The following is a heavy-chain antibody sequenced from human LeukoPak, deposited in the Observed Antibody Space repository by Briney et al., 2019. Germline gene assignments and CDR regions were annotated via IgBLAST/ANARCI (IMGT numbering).Heavy chain of an antibody. CDR1: GGSISGYY. J-gene: IGHJ2*01. Sequence: PSETLSLTCSVSGGSISGYYWSWIRQPPGKGLEWIGFIYYNGSTNYNTSLKSRITISVDTSKNQFSLKLNSVTAADTAIFYCARIRRYDYDGFRPGWVYWYFDVWGRGTLVTVSS. D-gene: IGHD4-23*01. CDR2: IYYNGST. V-gene: IGHV4-59*01. CDR3: ARIRRYDYDGFRPGWVYWYFDV.